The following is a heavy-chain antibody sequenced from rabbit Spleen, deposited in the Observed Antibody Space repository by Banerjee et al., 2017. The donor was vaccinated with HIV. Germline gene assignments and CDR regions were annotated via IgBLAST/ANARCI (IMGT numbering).Heavy chain of an antibody. CDR1: GFSFSSDYY. CDR3: ARGWDGSSYYFNL. Sequence: QQQLEESGGGLVKPGGTLTLTCTASGFSFSSDYYMCWVRQAPGKGLECGACIYGGSSGSTYYANWAKGRLTISKASSTTVTLQMTSLTVADTATYFCARGWDGSSYYFNLWGQGTLVTV. J-gene: IGHJ4*01. D-gene: IGHD8-1*01. V-gene: IGHV1S45*01. CDR2: IYGGSSGST.